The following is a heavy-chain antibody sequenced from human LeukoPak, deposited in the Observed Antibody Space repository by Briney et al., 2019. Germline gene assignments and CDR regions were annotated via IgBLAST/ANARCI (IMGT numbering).Heavy chain of an antibody. CDR2: ISGSGGST. CDR1: GFTFSSYA. V-gene: IGHV3-23*01. J-gene: IGHJ4*02. CDR3: AKDRLGYCSGGSCYYFDY. D-gene: IGHD2-15*01. Sequence: GGSLRLSCAASGFTFSSYAMSWVRQAPGKGLEWVSAISGSGGSTYYADSVKGRFTISRDNSKNTLYLQMNSLRAEDTAVYYCAKDRLGYCSGGSCYYFDYWGQGTLVTVSS.